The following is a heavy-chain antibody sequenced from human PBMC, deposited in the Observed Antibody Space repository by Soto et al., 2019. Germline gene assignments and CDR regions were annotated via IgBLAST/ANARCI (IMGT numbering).Heavy chain of an antibody. V-gene: IGHV4-31*03. CDR1: GGSISSGDYY. CDR3: ARWWSCSGQGFVP. Sequence: SETLSLTCTVSGGSISSGDYYWSWIRQHPGKGLEWIGYIYYSGSTYYNPSLKSRVTISVDTSKNQFSLKLSSVTAADTAVYYCARWWSCSGQGFVPCCHGTLFTVPS. D-gene: IGHD3-16*01. J-gene: IGHJ5*02. CDR2: IYYSGST.